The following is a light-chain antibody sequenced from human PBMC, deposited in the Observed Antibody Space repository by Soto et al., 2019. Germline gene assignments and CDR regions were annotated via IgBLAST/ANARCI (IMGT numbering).Light chain of an antibody. CDR1: QVISSW. J-gene: IGKJ4*01. Sequence: IQMTQSPSSVSASVGDTVTITCRASQVISSWLAWYQQKPGKAPNLLIYAASNLQSGVPSRFSGSESGTEFTLTISRLQPEDFATYYCQQASSFPLTFGEGTKVEIK. CDR3: QQASSFPLT. V-gene: IGKV1-12*01. CDR2: AAS.